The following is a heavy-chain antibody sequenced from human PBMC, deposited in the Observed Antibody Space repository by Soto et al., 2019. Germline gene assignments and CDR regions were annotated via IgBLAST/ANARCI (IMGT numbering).Heavy chain of an antibody. J-gene: IGHJ4*02. Sequence: SETLSLTCAVYGGSFSDYFWTWIRQPPGKGLEWIGEINHSGSTNFNPSLKGRFTVSRDNSRNTVYLQVDSLRVEDTAVYHCAIGEWLSTSYFNFWGKGTLVTVSS. CDR1: GGSFSDYF. D-gene: IGHD3-3*01. CDR3: AIGEWLSTSYFNF. CDR2: INHSGST. V-gene: IGHV4-34*10.